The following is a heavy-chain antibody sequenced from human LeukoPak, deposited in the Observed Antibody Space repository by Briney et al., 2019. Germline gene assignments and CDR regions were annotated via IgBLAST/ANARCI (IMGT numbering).Heavy chain of an antibody. V-gene: IGHV3-15*01. Sequence: GGSLRLSCAASGFTFSNAWMSWVRQAPGKGLEWVGRIKRKGDDGTADYAAPVKGRFTISRDDSKSTLPLQMTGLKTEDTAVYYWATDLLDSWGRGTLVIVS. J-gene: IGHJ5*01. CDR2: IKRKGDDGTA. CDR3: ATDLLDS. CDR1: GFTFSNAW.